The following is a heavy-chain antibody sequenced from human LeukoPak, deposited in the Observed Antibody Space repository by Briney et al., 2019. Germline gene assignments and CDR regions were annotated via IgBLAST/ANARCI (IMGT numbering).Heavy chain of an antibody. V-gene: IGHV4-59*01. Sequence: SETLSLTCSVSGDSISGNYLSWMRQPPGKGLEWIGYIYYSGSTNYNPSLKSRVTMSVDTSKNQFSLNLSSVTAADTAVYYCARLLAGCPGGRCRAHFDYWGQGTLVTVSS. J-gene: IGHJ4*02. CDR2: IYYSGST. CDR3: ARLLAGCPGGRCRAHFDY. D-gene: IGHD2-15*01. CDR1: GDSISGNY.